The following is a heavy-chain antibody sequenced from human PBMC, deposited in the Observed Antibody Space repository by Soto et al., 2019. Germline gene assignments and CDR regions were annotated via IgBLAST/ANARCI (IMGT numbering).Heavy chain of an antibody. V-gene: IGHV3-30-3*01. CDR3: ARGPNYFDSGAYFAY. CDR1: GFSFSTYA. J-gene: IGHJ4*02. Sequence: GGSLRLSCAASGFSFSTYAMHWVRQAPGKGLDWVALVSYDGNDNYYADSVKGRFTISRDNSKNTLYLQMDSLRPEDTAIYFCARGPNYFDSGAYFAYWGQGALVTVS. D-gene: IGHD3-22*01. CDR2: VSYDGNDN.